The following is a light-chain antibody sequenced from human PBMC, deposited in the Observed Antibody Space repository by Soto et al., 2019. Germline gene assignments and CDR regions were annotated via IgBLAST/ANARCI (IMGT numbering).Light chain of an antibody. CDR1: QTISTW. V-gene: IGKV1-5*03. CDR3: QQYNSFPYT. CDR2: KAS. J-gene: IGKJ2*01. Sequence: DLQMTQSPSTLSASVGDRVTITCRATQTISTWLAWYQQKPGKAPKLLIYKASTLETGVPSRFSGSGSGTEFTLTISSLQPDDFATYYCQQYNSFPYTFGQGTKLDIK.